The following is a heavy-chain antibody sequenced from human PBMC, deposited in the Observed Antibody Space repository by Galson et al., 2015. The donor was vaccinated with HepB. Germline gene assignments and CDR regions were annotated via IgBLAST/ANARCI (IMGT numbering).Heavy chain of an antibody. D-gene: IGHD6-13*01. CDR3: ARVGRQQLGLYYFDY. V-gene: IGHV3-66*01. Sequence: SLRLSCAASGFTVSSNYMSWVRQAPGKGLEWVSVIYSGGSTYYADSVKGRFTISRDNSKNTLYLQMNSLRAEDTAVYYCARVGRQQLGLYYFDYWGQGTLVTVSS. CDR1: GFTVSSNY. J-gene: IGHJ4*02. CDR2: IYSGGST.